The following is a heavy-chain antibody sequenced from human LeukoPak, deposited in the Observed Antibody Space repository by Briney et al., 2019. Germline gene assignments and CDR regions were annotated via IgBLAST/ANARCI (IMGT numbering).Heavy chain of an antibody. Sequence: GGSLRLSCAPPGFTLSDYYMAWIRQALGKGLEWVSYINSIGRTTYYADSVKGRFTISRDNANNSLYLQMNSLRAEDTAVYYCARVDSSSPGGYYYYYMDVWGKGTTVTVSS. CDR2: INSIGRTT. J-gene: IGHJ6*03. V-gene: IGHV3-11*01. D-gene: IGHD6-6*01. CDR3: ARVDSSSPGGYYYYYMDV. CDR1: GFTLSDYY.